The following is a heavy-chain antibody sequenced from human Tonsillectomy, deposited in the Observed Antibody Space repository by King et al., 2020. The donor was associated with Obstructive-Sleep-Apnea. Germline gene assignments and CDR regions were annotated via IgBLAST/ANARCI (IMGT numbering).Heavy chain of an antibody. D-gene: IGHD1-26*01. CDR2: IWYDGSNK. CDR1: GFTFSSYG. CDR3: ARDFVGGARTPPI. V-gene: IGHV3-33*01. J-gene: IGHJ4*01. Sequence: VQLVESGGGVVQPGRSLRLSCAASGFTFSSYGMHWVRQAPGKGLEWVAVIWYDGSNKYYADSVKGRFTISRDNSKNTLYLQMNSLRAEDTAGYYCARDFVGGARTPPIWGHGTLGTVSS.